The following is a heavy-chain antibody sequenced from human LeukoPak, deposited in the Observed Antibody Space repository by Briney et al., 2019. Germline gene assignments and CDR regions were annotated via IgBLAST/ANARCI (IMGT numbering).Heavy chain of an antibody. CDR3: ARNSVGGSFFDY. CDR1: GVTFSSYD. V-gene: IGHV3-30-3*01. CDR2: ISYDGTNK. Sequence: PGGSLRLSCAASGVTFSSYDMHWVRQAPGKGLEWVAVISYDGTNKDYADSVKGRLTISRDNSKNTLYLQMNSLRPEDTAVYYCARNSVGGSFFDYWGQGIRVTVSS. J-gene: IGHJ4*02. D-gene: IGHD3-16*01.